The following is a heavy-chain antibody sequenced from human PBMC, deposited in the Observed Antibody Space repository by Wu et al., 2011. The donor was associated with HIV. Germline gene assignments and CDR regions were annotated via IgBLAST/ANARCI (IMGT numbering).Heavy chain of an antibody. CDR3: ARDSRVAYCGGDCYSFDY. CDR1: GGTFSSYA. D-gene: IGHD2-21*01. J-gene: IGHJ4*02. Sequence: QVQLVQSGAEVKKPGSSVKVSCKASGGTFSSYAISWVRQAPGQGLEWMGGIIPIFGTANYAQKFQGRVTITADKSTSTAYMELSSLRSEDTAVYYCARDSRVAYCGGDCYSFDYWGQGTLVTVSS. V-gene: IGHV1-69*14. CDR2: IIPIFGTA.